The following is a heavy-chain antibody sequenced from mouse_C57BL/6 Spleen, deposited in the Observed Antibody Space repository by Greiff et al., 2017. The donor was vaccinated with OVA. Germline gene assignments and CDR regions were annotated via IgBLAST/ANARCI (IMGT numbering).Heavy chain of an antibody. J-gene: IGHJ4*01. Sequence: QVQLQQPGAELVRPGTSVKLSCKASGYTFTSYWMHWVKQRPGLGLEWIGVIDPSDSYTNYNEKFKGKGTLTVDTSSSTAYMQLSSLTSENSAVYYCARGTGYAMDYWGQGTSVTVSS. CDR3: ARGTGYAMDY. D-gene: IGHD4-1*01. CDR1: GYTFTSYW. CDR2: IDPSDSYT. V-gene: IGHV1-59*01.